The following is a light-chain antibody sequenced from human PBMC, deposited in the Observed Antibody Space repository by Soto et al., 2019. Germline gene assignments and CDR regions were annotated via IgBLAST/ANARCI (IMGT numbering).Light chain of an antibody. CDR1: SSDVGGYNY. J-gene: IGLJ1*01. V-gene: IGLV2-14*01. Sequence: QSVLTPPAPVSGSPGQSIPISCTGTSSDVGGYNYVSWYQQHPGKAPKLMIYDVSNRPSGVSNRFSGSKSGNTASLTISGLQAEDEADYYCSSYTSSSTLVFGTGTKVTVL. CDR3: SSYTSSSTLV. CDR2: DVS.